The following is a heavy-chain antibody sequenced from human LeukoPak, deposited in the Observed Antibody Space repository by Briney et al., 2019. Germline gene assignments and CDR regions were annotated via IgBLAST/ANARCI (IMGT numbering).Heavy chain of an antibody. J-gene: IGHJ4*02. CDR1: GGDISSSSSVC. Sequence: PSETVYLTCAVSGGDISSSSSVCWTWVRQPPGEGLEWMGEIYHNGATNYNPSLKSRVTLLLDKSKNQFSLRLNSVTAADTAVYYCARNGGNSDYDYWGQGTLVTVSA. CDR2: IYHNGAT. V-gene: IGHV4-4*02. CDR3: ARNGGNSDYDY. D-gene: IGHD4-23*01.